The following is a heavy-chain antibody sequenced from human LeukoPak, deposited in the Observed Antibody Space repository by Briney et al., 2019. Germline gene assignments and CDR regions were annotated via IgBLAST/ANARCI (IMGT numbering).Heavy chain of an antibody. CDR2: IYTSGST. V-gene: IGHV4-4*07. CDR3: ARESTYYDILTGYYKIHYFDY. Sequence: PSETLSLTCTVSGGSISSYYWSWIRQPAGKGLEWIGRIYTSGSTNYNPSLKSRVTMSVDTSKSQFSLKLSSVTAADTAVYYCARESTYYDILTGYYKIHYFDYWGQGTLVTVSS. D-gene: IGHD3-9*01. CDR1: GGSISSYY. J-gene: IGHJ4*02.